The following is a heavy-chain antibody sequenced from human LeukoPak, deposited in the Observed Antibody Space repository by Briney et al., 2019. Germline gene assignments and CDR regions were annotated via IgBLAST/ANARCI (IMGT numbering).Heavy chain of an antibody. D-gene: IGHD3-22*01. CDR3: ARDLTNYYGSSGYDY. CDR1: GFTFSSYA. J-gene: IGHJ4*02. Sequence: GGSLRLSCAASGFTFSSYAMHWVRQAPGKGLEWVAVISYDGSNKYYADSVKGRFTISRDNSKNTLYLQMNSLRAEDTAVYYCARDLTNYYGSSGYDYWGQGTLVTVSS. V-gene: IGHV3-30-3*01. CDR2: ISYDGSNK.